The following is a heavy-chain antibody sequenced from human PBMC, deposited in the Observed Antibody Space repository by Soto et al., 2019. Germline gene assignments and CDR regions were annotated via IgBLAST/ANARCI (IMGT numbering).Heavy chain of an antibody. CDR1: GYTFTGYY. J-gene: IGHJ4*02. CDR3: ARSPFRVQIWHDY. V-gene: IGHV1-2*04. Sequence: ASVKVSCKASGYTFTGYYMHWVRQAPGQGLEWMGWINPNSGGTNYAQKFQGWVTMTRDTSISTAYMELSRLRSDDTAVYYCARSPFRVQIWHDYWGQGTLVTAPQ. CDR2: INPNSGGT. D-gene: IGHD5-18*01.